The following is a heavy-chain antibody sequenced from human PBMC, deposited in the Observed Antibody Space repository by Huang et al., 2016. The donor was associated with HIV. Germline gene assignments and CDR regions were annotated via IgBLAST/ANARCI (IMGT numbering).Heavy chain of an antibody. CDR2: VSNSASSR. CDR1: GFSFSSSA. J-gene: IGHJ4*02. V-gene: IGHV3-23*01. D-gene: IGHD3-22*01. Sequence: EVHLLESGGGLVQPGGSLRLSCAASGFSFSSSAMSWGRQAPGRGLEWVSTVSNSASSRHYSDSVRGWFTISRDNSKDTLYLQMNSLRAEDTALYYCAKDLVTYDSRGSVWGQGTLVTVSS. CDR3: AKDLVTYDSRGSV.